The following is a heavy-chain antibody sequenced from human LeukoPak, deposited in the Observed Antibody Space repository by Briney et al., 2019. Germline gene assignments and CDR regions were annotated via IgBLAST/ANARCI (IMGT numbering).Heavy chain of an antibody. D-gene: IGHD3-22*01. Sequence: GGSLRLSCAASGFTVSSNYMSWVRQAPGRGLEWVSVIYSCGSTYYADSVKGRFTISRDNSKNTLYLQMNSLRAEDTAVYYCARGGQSKYDSSGYLNYFDYWGQGTLVTVSS. CDR2: IYSCGST. V-gene: IGHV3-66*03. CDR1: GFTVSSNY. J-gene: IGHJ4*02. CDR3: ARGGQSKYDSSGYLNYFDY.